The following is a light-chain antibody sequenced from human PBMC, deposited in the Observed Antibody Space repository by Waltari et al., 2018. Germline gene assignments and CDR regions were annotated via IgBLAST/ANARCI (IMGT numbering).Light chain of an antibody. CDR2: EVS. Sequence: QSALTQPPSASGSPGQSVTISCTGTSSDVGGYKYVSWYQQQPGKAPKVMIYEVSKRPSGGPDRFSGSKSGNTASLTVSGLQAEDEADYYCSSYAGSNNLVVFGGGTKLTVL. V-gene: IGLV2-8*01. CDR1: SSDVGGYKY. J-gene: IGLJ2*01. CDR3: SSYAGSNNLVV.